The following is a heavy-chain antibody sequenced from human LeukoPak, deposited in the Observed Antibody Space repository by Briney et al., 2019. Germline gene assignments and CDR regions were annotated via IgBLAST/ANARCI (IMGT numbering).Heavy chain of an antibody. J-gene: IGHJ4*02. D-gene: IGHD3-9*01. Sequence: SETLSLTCTVSGSSVSSGSYYWSWIRQPPGKGLEWIGYIYYSGSTNYNPSLKSRVTISVDTSKNQFSLKLSSVTAADTAVYYCARDILTGSTTDYWGQGTLVTVSS. CDR2: IYYSGST. CDR3: ARDILTGSTTDY. V-gene: IGHV4-61*01. CDR1: GSSVSSGSYY.